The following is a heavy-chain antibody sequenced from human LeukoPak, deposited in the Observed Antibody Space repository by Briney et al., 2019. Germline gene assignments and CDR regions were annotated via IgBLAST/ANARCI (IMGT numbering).Heavy chain of an antibody. CDR3: ARDRGDYVWGSYPFDP. CDR2: IWYDGSNK. V-gene: IGHV3-33*01. Sequence: GRSLRLSCAASGFTFSSYGMHWVRQAPGKGLEWVAVIWYDGSNKYYADSVKGRFTISRDNSKNTLYLQMSSLRAEDTAVYYCARDRGDYVWGSYPFDPWGQGTLVTVSS. J-gene: IGHJ5*02. D-gene: IGHD3-16*02. CDR1: GFTFSSYG.